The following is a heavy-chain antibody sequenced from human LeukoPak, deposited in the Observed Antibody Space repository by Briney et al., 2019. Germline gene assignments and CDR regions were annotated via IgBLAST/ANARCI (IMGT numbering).Heavy chain of an antibody. V-gene: IGHV3-23*01. J-gene: IGHJ4*02. Sequence: GGSLRLSCAASGFTFSSYSMNWVRQAPGKGLEWVSAISGSGGSTYYADSVKGRFTISRDNSKNTLYLQMNSLRAEDTAVYYCAKGPGFRLSYYFDYWGQGTLVTVSS. CDR2: ISGSGGST. CDR1: GFTFSSYS. D-gene: IGHD6-25*01. CDR3: AKGPGFRLSYYFDY.